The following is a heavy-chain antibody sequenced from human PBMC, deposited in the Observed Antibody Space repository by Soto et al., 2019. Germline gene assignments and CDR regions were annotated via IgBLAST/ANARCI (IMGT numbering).Heavy chain of an antibody. CDR3: ARDLSWGSNWYYYMDV. J-gene: IGHJ6*03. CDR1: GFILSDCA. D-gene: IGHD7-27*01. Sequence: VQLVESGGGLVQPGGSLRLSCATSGFILSDCAMNWVRQASGKGLEWVSYISSSSSVIDYADSVKGRFTVSRDNARNSLYLQMNSLRAEDTAVYYCARDLSWGSNWYYYMDVWGKGTTVTVSS. CDR2: ISSSSSVI. V-gene: IGHV3-48*01.